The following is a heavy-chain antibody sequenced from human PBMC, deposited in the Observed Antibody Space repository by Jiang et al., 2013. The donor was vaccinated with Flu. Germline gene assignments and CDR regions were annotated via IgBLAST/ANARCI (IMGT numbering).Heavy chain of an antibody. V-gene: IGHV6-1*01. CDR2: TYYRSKWYN. CDR1: SVSSNSAA. J-gene: IGHJ4*02. CDR3: AREEIAAAGTSVDY. D-gene: IGHD6-13*01. Sequence: SVSSNSAAWNWIRQSPSRGLEWLGRTYYRSKWYNDYAVSVKSRITINPDTSKNQFSLQLNSVTPEDTAVYYCAREEIAAAGTSVDYWGQGTLVTVSS.